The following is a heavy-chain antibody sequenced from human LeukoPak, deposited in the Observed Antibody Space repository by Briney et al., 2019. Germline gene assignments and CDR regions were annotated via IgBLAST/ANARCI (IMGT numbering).Heavy chain of an antibody. CDR2: IHGSGTA. Sequence: SETLSLTCTVSGGSISSHYWSWIRQPPGKGLEWIGNIHGSGTANYNPSLQSRVTISLDTSKNNFSLKLTSVTAADAAVYYCARGKQQLAYDSFDNWGQGTVVTVSS. V-gene: IGHV4-59*11. CDR1: GGSISSHY. CDR3: ARGKQQLAYDSFDN. D-gene: IGHD6-13*01. J-gene: IGHJ3*02.